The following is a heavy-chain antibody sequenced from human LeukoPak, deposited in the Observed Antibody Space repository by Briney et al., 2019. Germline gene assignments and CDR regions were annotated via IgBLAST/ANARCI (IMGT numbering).Heavy chain of an antibody. CDR3: ARELGTYYYDSSGWDDAFDI. D-gene: IGHD3-22*01. V-gene: IGHV1-18*01. J-gene: IGHJ3*02. CDR2: ISAYNGNT. Sequence: GASVKVSCKASGYTFTSYGISWVRQAPGQGLEWMGWISAYNGNTNYAQKLQGRVTMTTDTSTSTAYMELSSLRSEDTAVYYCARELGTYYYDSSGWDDAFDIWGQGTMVTVSS. CDR1: GYTFTSYG.